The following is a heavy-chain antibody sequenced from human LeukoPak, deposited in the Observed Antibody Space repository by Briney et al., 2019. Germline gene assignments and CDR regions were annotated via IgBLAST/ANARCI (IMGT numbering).Heavy chain of an antibody. J-gene: IGHJ6*03. CDR1: GVSLRGYY. Sequence: KASETLSLTCAVYGVSLRGYYWSWIRQSPEKGLEWIGEVNHEGDSIYSPSLKSRLTVSVDMSKNQFSLNLRSVTAADTAVHFCARGSNYVSDYYFDVWGKGTTVIVSS. CDR3: ARGSNYVSDYYFDV. V-gene: IGHV4-34*01. D-gene: IGHD4-11*01. CDR2: VNHEGDS.